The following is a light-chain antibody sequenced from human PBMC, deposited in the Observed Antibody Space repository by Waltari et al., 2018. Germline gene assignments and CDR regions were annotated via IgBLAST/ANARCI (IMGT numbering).Light chain of an antibody. Sequence: DIQLTQSPSSLSASIGDRVTITCRASRNIGKYLNWYQQKPGKAPKLLIFGASTLQSAVPSRFSASGSGTHFTLTIDSLLPEDFATYFCQQSSRTFGQGTKVESK. V-gene: IGKV1-39*01. CDR1: RNIGKY. CDR2: GAS. CDR3: QQSSRT. J-gene: IGKJ1*01.